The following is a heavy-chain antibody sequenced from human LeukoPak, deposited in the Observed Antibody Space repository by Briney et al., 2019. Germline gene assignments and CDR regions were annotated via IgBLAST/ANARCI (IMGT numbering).Heavy chain of an antibody. V-gene: IGHV3-74*01. Sequence: GGSLRLPCAASGFTLSAYWMYWVRQAPGKGPVWDAFINNDGSDTNYADSVKGRFTISRDNAENTLYLQMNSLRVEDTAAYYCARGGFMHALDIWGQGIKVTVS. CDR1: GFTLSAYW. J-gene: IGHJ3*02. D-gene: IGHD3-16*01. CDR2: INNDGSDT. CDR3: ARGGFMHALDI.